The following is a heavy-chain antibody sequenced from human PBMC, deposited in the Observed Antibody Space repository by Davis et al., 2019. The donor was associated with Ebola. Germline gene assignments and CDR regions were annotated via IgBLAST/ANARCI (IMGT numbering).Heavy chain of an antibody. V-gene: IGHV3-21*01. CDR1: GITFSRNW. Sequence: GESLKISCAASGITFSRNWMSWVRQAPGKGLEWVSSISSSSSYIYYADSVKGRFTISRDNSKNTLFLQMDSLNSEDTAVYFCARKPYTYDAFDLWGQGTLVTVSS. D-gene: IGHD2-2*02. CDR3: ARKPYTYDAFDL. J-gene: IGHJ3*01. CDR2: ISSSSSYI.